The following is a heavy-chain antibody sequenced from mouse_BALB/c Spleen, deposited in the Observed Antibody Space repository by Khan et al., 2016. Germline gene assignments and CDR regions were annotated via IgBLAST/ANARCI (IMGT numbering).Heavy chain of an antibody. CDR2: ISYDGSN. D-gene: IGHD1-2*01. V-gene: IGHV3-6*02. Sequence: EVQLVESGPGLVKPSQSLSLTCSVTGYSITSGYYWNWIRQFPGNKLEWMGYISYDGSNNYNPSLKKRISITRDTSKNQFFLKLNSVTTEDTATYYCARGNYYGYPYAMDYWGQGTSVTVSS. CDR1: GYSITSGYY. CDR3: ARGNYYGYPYAMDY. J-gene: IGHJ4*01.